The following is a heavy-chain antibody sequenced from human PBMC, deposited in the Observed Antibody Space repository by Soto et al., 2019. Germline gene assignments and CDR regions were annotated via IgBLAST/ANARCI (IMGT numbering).Heavy chain of an antibody. CDR1: GGSISSYY. CDR2: IYYSGST. V-gene: IGHV4-59*01. Sequence: SETLSLTCTVSGGSISSYYWSWIRQPPGKGLEWIGYIYYSGSTNYNPSLKSRVTISVDTPKNQFSLKLSSVTAADTAVYYCARDLSYDSSGSPWYFDYWGQGTLVTVSS. J-gene: IGHJ4*02. CDR3: ARDLSYDSSGSPWYFDY. D-gene: IGHD3-22*01.